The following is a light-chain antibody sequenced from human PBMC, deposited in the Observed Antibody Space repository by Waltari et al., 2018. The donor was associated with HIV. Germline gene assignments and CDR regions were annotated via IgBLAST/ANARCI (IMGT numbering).Light chain of an antibody. CDR3: QQYTRWPLT. Sequence: EIVMTQSPATLSVSPGERATLTCRASRSLGDNLAWYQQNPGQSPRLLIYGASTRATGVPARFSGSGSGTDFTLAISSLQFEDFAVYYCQQYTRWPLTFGGGTNVEIK. CDR2: GAS. J-gene: IGKJ4*01. CDR1: RSLGDN. V-gene: IGKV3-15*01.